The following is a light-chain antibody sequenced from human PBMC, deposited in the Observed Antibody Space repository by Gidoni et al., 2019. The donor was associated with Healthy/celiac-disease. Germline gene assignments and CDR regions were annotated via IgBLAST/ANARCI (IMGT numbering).Light chain of an antibody. V-gene: IGLV1-40*01. Sequence: QSVLTQPPSVSGAPGQRVTNSCTGSSSNIGAGYDVPGYQQSPGTAPKPLVYGNSKRPSGGPGRFSGSKSGTSASLAISGLQAEDEADYYCQSYDNSLSRVFGGGTKLTVL. CDR2: GNS. CDR3: QSYDNSLSRV. CDR1: SSNIGAGYD. J-gene: IGLJ2*01.